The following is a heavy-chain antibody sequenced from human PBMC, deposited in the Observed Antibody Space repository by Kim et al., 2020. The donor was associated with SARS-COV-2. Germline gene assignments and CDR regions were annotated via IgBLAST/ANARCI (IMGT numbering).Heavy chain of an antibody. CDR2: IRGGGARS. D-gene: IGHD3-16*01. CDR3: AKVTRSHFGPDMDV. V-gene: IGHV3-23*01. Sequence: GGSLRLSCVASGFTFSNYDMNWVRQAPGKGLEWVSIIRGGGARSYLADSVKGRFTISRDNSENTVFLQMSSLRAEDTAVYYCAKVTRSHFGPDMDVWGQGTPVSVSS. CDR1: GFTFSNYD. J-gene: IGHJ6*02.